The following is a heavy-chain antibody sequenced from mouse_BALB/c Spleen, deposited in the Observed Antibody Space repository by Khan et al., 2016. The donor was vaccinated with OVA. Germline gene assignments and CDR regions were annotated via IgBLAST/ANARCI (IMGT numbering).Heavy chain of an antibody. J-gene: IGHJ2*02. CDR3: ARPAYDGYYDD. V-gene: IGHV1S137*01. Sequence: QVQLQQSGPELVRPGVSVKISCTGSGYTFTDYAMYWVKQSHAKSLEWIGLISTYSGYTYYNKKFKGKATMTVDNSSSTAYMELARLKSEDSAIYYCARPAYDGYYDDWGQGTSLTVSS. CDR1: GYTFTDYA. D-gene: IGHD2-3*01. CDR2: ISTYSGYT.